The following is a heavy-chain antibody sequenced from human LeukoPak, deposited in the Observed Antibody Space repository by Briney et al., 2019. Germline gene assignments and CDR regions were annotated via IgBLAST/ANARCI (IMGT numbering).Heavy chain of an antibody. CDR2: INPDGSQT. V-gene: IGHV3-74*01. CDR3: ARDPVRRDSY. Sequence: GGSLRLSCAASGFTFNTYWMHWVRQAPGKGLVWVSHINPDGSQTNYADSVTGRFTISRDNAKNTLYLQMNSLRAEDTAVYYCARDPVRRDSYWGQGTLVTVSS. CDR1: GFTFNTYW. J-gene: IGHJ4*02. D-gene: IGHD3-10*01.